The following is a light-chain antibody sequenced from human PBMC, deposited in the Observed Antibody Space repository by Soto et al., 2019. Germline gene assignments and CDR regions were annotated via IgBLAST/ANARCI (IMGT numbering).Light chain of an antibody. CDR2: DNN. CDR3: GTWDTSLTAVL. Sequence: QSVLTQPPSVXXXXXXXXXXSCSGSSSNIGNNYVYWYQQLPGTAPKLLIYDNNKRPSGIPDRFSGSKSGTSATLGITGLQTGDEADYYCGTWDTSLTAVLFGGGTKLTVL. CDR1: SSNIGNNY. V-gene: IGLV1-51*01. J-gene: IGLJ2*01.